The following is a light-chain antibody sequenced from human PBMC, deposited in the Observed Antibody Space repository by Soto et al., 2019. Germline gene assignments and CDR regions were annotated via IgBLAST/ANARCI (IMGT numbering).Light chain of an antibody. V-gene: IGKV4-1*01. CDR2: WAS. J-gene: IGKJ2*01. CDR3: QQYYTTPYT. CDR1: QSVLYKSNNRNY. Sequence: DIVMTQSPDSLAVSLGERATINCKSCQSVLYKSNNRNYLAWYHQKPGQPPKLLIYWASTRESGVPDRFSGSGSGTDFTLTISSLQAEDMAVYFCQQYYTTPYTFGQGTKLEIK.